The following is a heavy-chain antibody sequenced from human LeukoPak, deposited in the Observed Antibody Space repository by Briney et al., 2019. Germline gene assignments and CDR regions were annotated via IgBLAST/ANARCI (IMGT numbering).Heavy chain of an antibody. CDR2: IDSSSSYI. CDR1: GFTFSSYA. Sequence: GGSLRLSCAVSGFTFSSYAMNWVRQAPGKGLEWVSSIDSSSSYIYYADSVKGLFTISRANAKNSLFLQMNSLRAEDTAVYYCARGPHGGFVIIPTEFWGQGTLVTVSS. V-gene: IGHV3-21*01. J-gene: IGHJ4*02. D-gene: IGHD3-3*01. CDR3: ARGPHGGFVIIPTEF.